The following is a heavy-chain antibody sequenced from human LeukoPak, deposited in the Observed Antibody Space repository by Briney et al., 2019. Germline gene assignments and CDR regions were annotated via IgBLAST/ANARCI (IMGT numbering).Heavy chain of an antibody. J-gene: IGHJ4*02. V-gene: IGHV4-4*07. CDR2: IYTSGSS. CDR1: GGSISSYY. Sequence: SETLSLTCTVSGGSISSYYWSWIRQPAGKGLEWIGRIYTSGSSNYNASLKSRVSMSVDTSKNQFSLKLSSVTAPDTDVYYCARVVPSGYDSSGYFAKYFDYWGQEILVIVSS. CDR3: ARVVPSGYDSSGYFAKYFDY. D-gene: IGHD3-22*01.